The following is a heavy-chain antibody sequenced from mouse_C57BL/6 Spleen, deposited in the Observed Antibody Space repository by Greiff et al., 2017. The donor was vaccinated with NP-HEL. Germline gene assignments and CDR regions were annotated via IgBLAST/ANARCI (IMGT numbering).Heavy chain of an antibody. Sequence: QGQRQQPGAERVKPGASGKLSCKASGYTFTSYWMHWVKQRPGQGLEWIGMIHTNSGSTNYNEKFKSKATLTVDKSSSTAYMQLSSLTSEDSAVYYGARGYYGSSYGAMDYWGQGTSVTVSS. V-gene: IGHV1-64*01. CDR1: GYTFTSYW. D-gene: IGHD1-1*01. CDR3: ARGYYGSSYGAMDY. J-gene: IGHJ4*01. CDR2: IHTNSGST.